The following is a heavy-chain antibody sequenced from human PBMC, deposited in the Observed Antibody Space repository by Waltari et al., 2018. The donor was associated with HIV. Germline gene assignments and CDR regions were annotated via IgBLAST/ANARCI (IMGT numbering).Heavy chain of an antibody. CDR3: ARPHYDSSGYYLPLRY. CDR2: INSDGSST. D-gene: IGHD3-22*01. J-gene: IGHJ4*02. V-gene: IGHV3-74*01. CDR1: RFTFRSYW. Sequence: EVQLVESGGGLVQPGGSLRLSCAASRFTFRSYWMHWVRQAPGKGLVWVSRINSDGSSTRYADSVKGRFTISRDNAKNTLYLQMNSLRAEDTAVYYCARPHYDSSGYYLPLRYWGQGTLVTVSS.